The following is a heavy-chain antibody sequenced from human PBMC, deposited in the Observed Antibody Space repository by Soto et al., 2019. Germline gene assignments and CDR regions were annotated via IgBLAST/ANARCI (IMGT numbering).Heavy chain of an antibody. CDR1: GGSLRNSL. CDR3: ARLGHPGH. J-gene: IGHJ4*02. V-gene: IGHV1-69*01. Sequence: QVQLVQSGAEVKKPGSSVKVSCTASGGSLRNSLISWVRQAPAQRLEWMGGVIPILGTANYAQKFQGRVTMTADEATSTAYMDLSSLSPDDTAVYDCARLGHPGHWGPGTLVIVSS. CDR2: VIPILGTA.